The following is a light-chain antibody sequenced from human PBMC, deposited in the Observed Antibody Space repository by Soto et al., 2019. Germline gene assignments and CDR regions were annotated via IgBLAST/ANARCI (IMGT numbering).Light chain of an antibody. Sequence: QAVLTQSPSASAPLGASVKLTCTLSSGHSNYAIAWHQQQPEKGPRYLMKINSDGSHSKGDGIPDRFSGSSSGAERYFTITSLQSEDEADYYCQTWGTGPRVFGGGTKLTVL. CDR1: SGHSNYA. CDR2: INSDGSH. V-gene: IGLV4-69*01. CDR3: QTWGTGPRV. J-gene: IGLJ2*01.